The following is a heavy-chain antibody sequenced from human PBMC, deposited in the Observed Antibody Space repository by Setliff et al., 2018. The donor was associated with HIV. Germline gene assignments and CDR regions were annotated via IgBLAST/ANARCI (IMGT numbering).Heavy chain of an antibody. J-gene: IGHJ5*02. CDR3: ARHEGYNDFLTGYFRYKWYDP. V-gene: IGHV4-39*01. Sequence: SETLSLTCTVSGGSIASSTHYWAWIRQPPGKGLEWIGSVYYNGATDHNPTLKSRVTISVDTSNQQFSLKLSSVTAADTAVYYCARHEGYNDFLTGYFRYKWYDPWGQGTLVTVSS. CDR1: GGSIASSTHY. D-gene: IGHD3-9*01. CDR2: VYYNGAT.